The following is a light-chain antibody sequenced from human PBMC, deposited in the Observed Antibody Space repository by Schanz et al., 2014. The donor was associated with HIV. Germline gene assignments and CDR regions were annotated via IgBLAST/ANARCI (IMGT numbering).Light chain of an antibody. CDR1: QGISSY. J-gene: IGKJ2*01. V-gene: IGKV1-8*01. CDR2: AAS. Sequence: AIRIPQSPSSLSASTGDRVTITCRASQGISSYLAWYQQKPGKAPKLLIYAASTLQSGVPSRFSGSGSGTDFTLTISCLQSEDFAPYYCQQYYSYPYTFGQGTKLEIK. CDR3: QQYYSYPYT.